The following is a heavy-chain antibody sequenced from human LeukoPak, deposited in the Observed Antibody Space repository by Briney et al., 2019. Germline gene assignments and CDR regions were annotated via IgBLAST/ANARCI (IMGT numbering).Heavy chain of an antibody. V-gene: IGHV4-39*07. J-gene: IGHJ4*02. Sequence: SETLSLTCTVSGGSLSSSSYYWGWIRQPPGKGLEWIGSIYYSGSTYYNPSLKSRVTISVDTSKNQFSLKLSSVTAADTAVYYCARADWRYDSSGYKQNPFDYWGQGTLVTVSS. D-gene: IGHD3-22*01. CDR3: ARADWRYDSSGYKQNPFDY. CDR2: IYYSGST. CDR1: GGSLSSSSYY.